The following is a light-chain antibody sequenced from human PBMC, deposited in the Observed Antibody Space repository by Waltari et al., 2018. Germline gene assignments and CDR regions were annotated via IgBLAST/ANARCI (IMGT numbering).Light chain of an antibody. Sequence: EVVMTQSPATLSVSPGERATLSCRASQNINNNLAWYQQKPGQAPRLLIYGAFITATDSPARFSGSGSGQEFTLTISSLQSEDFAVYYCHQYNNWPPYSFGQGTRLEIK. CDR2: GAF. V-gene: IGKV3-15*01. CDR1: QNINNN. CDR3: HQYNNWPPYS. J-gene: IGKJ2*03.